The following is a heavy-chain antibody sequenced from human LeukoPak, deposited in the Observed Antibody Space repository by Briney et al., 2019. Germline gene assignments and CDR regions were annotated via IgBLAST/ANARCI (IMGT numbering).Heavy chain of an antibody. V-gene: IGHV3-74*01. CDR3: TRGGEEPFDY. J-gene: IGHJ4*02. CDR2: INVEGTTT. Sequence: GGSLRLSCAGSGFTFTRLWMHWVRQAPGKGLVWVSRINVEGTTTTYADSVEGRFTISRDENTLYLQMNHLRVDDTAVYDCTRGGEEPFDYRGQGTLVTVSP. CDR1: GFTFTRLW. D-gene: IGHD3-10*01.